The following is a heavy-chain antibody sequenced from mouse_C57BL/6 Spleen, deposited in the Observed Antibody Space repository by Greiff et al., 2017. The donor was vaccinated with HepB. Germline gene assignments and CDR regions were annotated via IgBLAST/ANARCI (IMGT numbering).Heavy chain of an antibody. Sequence: VQLKQSGPELVKPGASVKMSCKASGYTFTDYNMHWVKQSHGKSLEWIGYINPNNGGTSYNQKFKGKATLTVNKSSSTAYMELRSLTSEDSAVYYCEISNCAWFAYWGQGTLVTVSA. CDR3: EISNCAWFAY. V-gene: IGHV1-22*01. CDR2: INPNNGGT. J-gene: IGHJ3*01. CDR1: GYTFTDYN. D-gene: IGHD4-1*01.